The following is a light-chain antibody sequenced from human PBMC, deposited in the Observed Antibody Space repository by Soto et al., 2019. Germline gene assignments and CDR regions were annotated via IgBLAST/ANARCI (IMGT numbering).Light chain of an antibody. CDR3: QQYGSSPPT. J-gene: IGKJ4*02. CDR1: QSVSSSY. Sequence: EIVLTQSPGTLSLSPGERATLSCRASQSVSSSYLAWYQKRPGQAPRLLIAGASSRATGIPDRFSGSGSGSDFTLTISTLEPEDLAVYYCQQYGSSPPTFGRGTRVEIK. V-gene: IGKV3-20*01. CDR2: GAS.